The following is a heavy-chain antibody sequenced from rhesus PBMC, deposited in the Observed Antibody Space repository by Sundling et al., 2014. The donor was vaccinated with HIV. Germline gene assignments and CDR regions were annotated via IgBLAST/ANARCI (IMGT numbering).Heavy chain of an antibody. D-gene: IGHD2-8*01. CDR3: ARKGGYCSGGVCFLNVNYGLDS. J-gene: IGHJ6*01. CDR2: IHGSGGST. Sequence: QLQLQESGPGLVKPSETLSVACAVYGGSISSNYWSWIRQAPGKRLEWIGYIHGSGGSTNYSPSLKSRVTLSVDTSKNQFSLKLSSVTAADTAVYYCARKGGYCSGGVCFLNVNYGLDSWGQGVVVTVSS. V-gene: IGHV4-169*01. CDR1: GGSISSNY.